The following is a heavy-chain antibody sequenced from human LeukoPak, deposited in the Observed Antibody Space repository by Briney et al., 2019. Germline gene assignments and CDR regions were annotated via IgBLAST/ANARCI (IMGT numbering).Heavy chain of an antibody. CDR2: IYYSGST. Sequence: SETLSLTCSVSGDSISSSSSYWGWIRQPPGKGLEWIGSIYYSGSTYYNTSLKSRVTISVDTSKNQFSLKLSSVTAADTAVYYCARPSLRYFDWLGNWFDPWGQGTLVTVSS. J-gene: IGHJ5*02. CDR1: GDSISSSSSY. CDR3: ARPSLRYFDWLGNWFDP. D-gene: IGHD3-9*01. V-gene: IGHV4-39*01.